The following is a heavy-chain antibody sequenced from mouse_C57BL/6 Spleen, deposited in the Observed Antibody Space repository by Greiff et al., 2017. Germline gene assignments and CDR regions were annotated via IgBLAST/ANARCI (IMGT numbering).Heavy chain of an antibody. Sequence: QVQLKQSGAELARPGASVKMSCKASGYTFTSYTMHWVKQRPGQGLEWIGYINPSSGYTKYNQKFKDKATLTADKSSSTAYMQLSSLTSEDSAVYYCARGTTVVEGWFAYWGQGTLVTVSA. V-gene: IGHV1-4*01. J-gene: IGHJ3*01. CDR1: GYTFTSYT. D-gene: IGHD1-1*01. CDR2: INPSSGYT. CDR3: ARGTTVVEGWFAY.